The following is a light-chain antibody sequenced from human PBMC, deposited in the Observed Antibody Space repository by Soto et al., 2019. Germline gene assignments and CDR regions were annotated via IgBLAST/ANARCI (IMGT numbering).Light chain of an antibody. CDR2: EVS. J-gene: IGLJ1*01. Sequence: QSVLAQPASVSGSPGQSITISCTGTSSDVGGYNYVSWYQQNPGKAPKLMVYEVSNRPSGASNRFSGSKSGNTASLTISGLQAEDEADYYCSSYTSSSTYVFGTGTKVTVL. CDR3: SSYTSSSTYV. V-gene: IGLV2-14*01. CDR1: SSDVGGYNY.